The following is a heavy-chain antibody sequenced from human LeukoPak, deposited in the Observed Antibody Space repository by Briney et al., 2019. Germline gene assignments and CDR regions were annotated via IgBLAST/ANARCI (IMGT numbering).Heavy chain of an antibody. CDR1: GFTFTAYY. J-gene: IGHJ4*02. Sequence: EASVTVSFKASGFTFTAYYIHWVRQAPGQGLEWMGYINPHSGGTSSPQKFQGRVTMTTDTSISAAYMELSSLISDDTAMYYCVREGNELLSKNFDYWGQGTLVTVSS. CDR3: VREGNELLSKNFDY. V-gene: IGHV1-2*02. CDR2: INPHSGGT. D-gene: IGHD2-21*02.